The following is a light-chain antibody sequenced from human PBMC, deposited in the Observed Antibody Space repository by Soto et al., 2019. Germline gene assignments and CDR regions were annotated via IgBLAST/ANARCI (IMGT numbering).Light chain of an antibody. CDR2: EDN. J-gene: IGLJ2*01. CDR3: QSYDSTYVV. Sequence: NFMLTQPHSVSESPGKTVTISCAGSSGNFGSSYVQWLQQRPGSAPTTIIFEDNQRPSGVPDRFSGSVDRSSNSASLTISGLKTEDEAEYFCQSYDSTYVVFGGGTQLTVL. V-gene: IGLV6-57*02. CDR1: SGNFGSSY.